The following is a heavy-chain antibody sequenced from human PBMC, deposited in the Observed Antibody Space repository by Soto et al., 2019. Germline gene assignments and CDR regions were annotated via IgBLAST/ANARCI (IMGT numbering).Heavy chain of an antibody. D-gene: IGHD3-22*01. CDR3: ARDDSSGPGRFDP. CDR1: GYTFTTYG. J-gene: IGHJ5*02. Sequence: QVRLVQSGAEVKKPGASVKVSCEASGYTFTTYGISWVRQSPGQGLEWMGWIGGNNGYTGYAQNFQGRVIMATDTSTSTAYMELRSLRSDDTAVYYCARDDSSGPGRFDPWGQGTLVTVSS. CDR2: IGGNNGYT. V-gene: IGHV1-18*01.